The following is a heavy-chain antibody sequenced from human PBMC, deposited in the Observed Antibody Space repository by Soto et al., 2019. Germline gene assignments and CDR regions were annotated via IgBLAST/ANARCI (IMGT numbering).Heavy chain of an antibody. V-gene: IGHV1-2*02. Sequence: GASVKVSFKASGYTFTGYYMNWVRQAPGKGLEWMGWVNPNNGVTKYAQKFPDRVTMTRDTSINTAYMELSRLTSDDTAVYYCTTWLYDPWGQGTLVTVSS. CDR2: VNPNNGVT. D-gene: IGHD2-2*02. J-gene: IGHJ5*02. CDR1: GYTFTGYY. CDR3: TTWLYDP.